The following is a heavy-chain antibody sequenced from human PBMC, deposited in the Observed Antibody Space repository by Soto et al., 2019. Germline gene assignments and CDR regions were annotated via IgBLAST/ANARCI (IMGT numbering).Heavy chain of an antibody. J-gene: IGHJ3*02. CDR1: GDSTSSGGFY. D-gene: IGHD4-17*01. V-gene: IGHV4-31*03. Sequence: QVQLQESGPGLVKPSQTLSLTCTVSGDSTSSGGFYWGWIRQHPGKGLEWIGYRYYSGATAYNPSLISRASISVDTSKIQFFLRLSSVTAADTAVYYCARARRGTTAAYDIWGQGTLVTVSS. CDR3: ARARRGTTAAYDI. CDR2: RYYSGAT.